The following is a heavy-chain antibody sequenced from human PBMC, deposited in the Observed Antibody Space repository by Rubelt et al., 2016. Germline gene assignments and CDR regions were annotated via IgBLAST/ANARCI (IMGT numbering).Heavy chain of an antibody. V-gene: IGHV3-72*01. Sequence: EVQLVESGGGLVQPGGSLRLSCAASGFTFSDHYMDWVRQAPGKGLEWVGRTRNKAKSYTTEYAASVKGRFTISRDDSKNSLYLQMNSLKTEDTAVYYCARDDDYWGQGTLVTVSS. CDR2: TRNKAKSYTT. J-gene: IGHJ4*02. CDR1: GFTFSDHY. CDR3: ARDDDY.